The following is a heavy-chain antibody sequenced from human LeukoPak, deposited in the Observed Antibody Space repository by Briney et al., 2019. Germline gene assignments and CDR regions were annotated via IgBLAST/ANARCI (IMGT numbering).Heavy chain of an antibody. CDR3: ARVRGHYYYYYMDV. D-gene: IGHD3-10*01. J-gene: IGHJ6*03. CDR2: INPNTGGT. CDR1: GYTFTGYY. Sequence: GASVKVSCKASGYTFTGYYMHWVRQAPGQGLEWMGWINPNTGGTNYAQKLQGRVTMTTDTSTSTAYMELRSLRSDDTAVYYCARVRGHYYYYYMDVWGKGTTVTISS. V-gene: IGHV1-2*02.